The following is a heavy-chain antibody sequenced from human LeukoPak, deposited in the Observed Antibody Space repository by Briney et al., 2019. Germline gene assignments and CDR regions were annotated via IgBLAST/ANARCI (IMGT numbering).Heavy chain of an antibody. CDR3: ARGRWFDP. J-gene: IGHJ5*02. CDR2: IYYSGST. CDR1: APSISSSSYY. Sequence: QSLSPTRTVAAPSISSSSYYCGWIREPPGKGLEWFGRIYYSGSTYYNPSLKRRVTISVDTSKNQFSLKLSSVTAADTAVYYCARGRWFDPWGQGTLVTVSS. D-gene: IGHD1-26*01. V-gene: IGHV4-39*01.